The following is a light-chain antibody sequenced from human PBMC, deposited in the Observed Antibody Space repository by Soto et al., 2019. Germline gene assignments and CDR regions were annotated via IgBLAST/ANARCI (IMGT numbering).Light chain of an antibody. CDR1: QSVSSN. CDR2: GAS. Sequence: EIVMTQSPATLSVSPGERATLSCRASQSVSSNLAWYQQKPGQAPRLLIYGASTRATGIPARFSGSGSGTEFTLTIRSLQSEDFAVYYCQRRSNWPRTFGQGTKVDIK. V-gene: IGKV3-15*01. J-gene: IGKJ1*01. CDR3: QRRSNWPRT.